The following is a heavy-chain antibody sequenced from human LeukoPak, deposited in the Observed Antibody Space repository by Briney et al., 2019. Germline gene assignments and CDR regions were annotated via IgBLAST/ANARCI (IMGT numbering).Heavy chain of an antibody. CDR2: IRYDGSNK. J-gene: IGHJ4*02. CDR3: AKALNSSGYSPFDY. Sequence: PGGSLRLSCAASGFTVSSYGIHWVRQAPGKGRERVAFIRYDGSNKYYADSVKGRLNSSRDNSTTTLYLKMHSLRAEDTAVYYCAKALNSSGYSPFDYWGQGTLVTVSS. CDR1: GFTVSSYG. V-gene: IGHV3-30*02. D-gene: IGHD3-22*01.